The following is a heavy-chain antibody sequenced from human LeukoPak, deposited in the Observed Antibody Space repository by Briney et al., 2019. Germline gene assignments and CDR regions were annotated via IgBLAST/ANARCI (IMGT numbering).Heavy chain of an antibody. CDR2: INPNSGGT. V-gene: IGHV1-2*02. CDR1: GYTFTGYY. D-gene: IGHD3-9*01. CDR3: ARDGDILTGLLDY. Sequence: GASVKVSCKASGYTFTGYYMHRVRQAPGQGLEWMGWINPNSGGTNYAQKFQGRVTMTRDTSISTAYMELSRLRSDDTAVYYCARDGDILTGLLDYWGQGTLVTVSS. J-gene: IGHJ4*02.